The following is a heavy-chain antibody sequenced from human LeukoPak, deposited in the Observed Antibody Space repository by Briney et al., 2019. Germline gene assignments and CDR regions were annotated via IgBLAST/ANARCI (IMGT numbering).Heavy chain of an antibody. CDR3: AKAVYDFWSGYYFGFYYYMDV. CDR1: GFTFSSYG. D-gene: IGHD3-3*01. V-gene: IGHV3-30*18. J-gene: IGHJ6*03. Sequence: GGSLRLSCAASGFTFSSYGMHWVRQAPGKALEWVAVISYDGSNKYYADSVKGRFTISRDNSKNTLYLQMNSLRAEDTAVYYCAKAVYDFWSGYYFGFYYYMDVWGKGTTVTVSS. CDR2: ISYDGSNK.